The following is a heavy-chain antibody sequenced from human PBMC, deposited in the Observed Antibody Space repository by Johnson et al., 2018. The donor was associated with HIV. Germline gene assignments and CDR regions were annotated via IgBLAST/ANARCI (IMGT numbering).Heavy chain of an antibody. D-gene: IGHD6-6*01. J-gene: IGHJ3*02. CDR2: IYSGGRT. V-gene: IGHV3-53*01. CDR3: ARDLPWSSSSFDAFDI. Sequence: VQLVESGGGLIQPGGSLRLSCAASGFTVSSNYMSWVRQAPGKGLEWVSIIYSGGRTYHADSVKGRFTLSRDNSKNTLYLQMNSLRAEDTAVYYCARDLPWSSSSFDAFDIWGQGTMVTVSS. CDR1: GFTVSSNY.